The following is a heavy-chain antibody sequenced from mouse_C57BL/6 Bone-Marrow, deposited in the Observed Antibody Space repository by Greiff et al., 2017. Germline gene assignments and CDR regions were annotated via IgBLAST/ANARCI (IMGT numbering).Heavy chain of an antibody. CDR1: GYTFTSYG. CDR2: IYPRCGNT. Sequence: VQLQQSGAELARPGASVKLSCTASGYTFTSYGIRWVKQRTGQGLEWIGEIYPRCGNTYYTAKFKGKAPLTADKSSSTAYMQLRSLTSEDSAVYVCARQAGTGWDFDVWGTGTMVTVSA. D-gene: IGHD4-1*01. J-gene: IGHJ1*03. CDR3: ARQAGTGWDFDV. V-gene: IGHV1-81*01.